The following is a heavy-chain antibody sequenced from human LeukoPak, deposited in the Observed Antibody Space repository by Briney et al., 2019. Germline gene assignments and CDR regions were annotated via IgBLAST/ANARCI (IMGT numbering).Heavy chain of an antibody. CDR3: ARDGRLDY. CDR1: GGSFSGYY. J-gene: IGHJ4*02. CDR2: IGGSDNNI. V-gene: IGHV3-11*01. Sequence: PSETLSLTCAVSGGSFSGYYWSWIRQPPGKGLEWISYIGGSDNNIYYADSVKGRFTISRDNAKNSLFLQMNSLRAEDTGMYYCARDGRLDYWGQGTLVTVSS.